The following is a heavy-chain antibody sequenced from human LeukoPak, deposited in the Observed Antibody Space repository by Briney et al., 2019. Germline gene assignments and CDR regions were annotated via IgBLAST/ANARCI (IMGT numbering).Heavy chain of an antibody. J-gene: IGHJ4*02. CDR2: ISYGGSNK. CDR1: GFTFSSYG. Sequence: GRSLRLSCAASGFTFSSYGMHWVRQAPGKGLEWVAVISYGGSNKYYADSVKGRFTISRDNSKNTLYLQMNSLRAEDTAVYYCAKVLGGYVPFDYWGQGTLVTVSS. D-gene: IGHD3-22*01. V-gene: IGHV3-30*18. CDR3: AKVLGGYVPFDY.